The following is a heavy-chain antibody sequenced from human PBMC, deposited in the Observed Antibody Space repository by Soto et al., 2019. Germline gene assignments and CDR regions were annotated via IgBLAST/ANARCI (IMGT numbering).Heavy chain of an antibody. Sequence: GGSLRLSCAASGFTFSSYSMNWVRQAPGKGLEWVSSISSSSSYIYYADSVKGRFTISRDNAKNSLYLQMNSLRAEDTAVYYWARLLPTSSGWHLEYWGQGTLVTVSS. J-gene: IGHJ4*02. CDR1: GFTFSSYS. CDR3: ARLLPTSSGWHLEY. D-gene: IGHD6-19*01. V-gene: IGHV3-21*01. CDR2: ISSSSSYI.